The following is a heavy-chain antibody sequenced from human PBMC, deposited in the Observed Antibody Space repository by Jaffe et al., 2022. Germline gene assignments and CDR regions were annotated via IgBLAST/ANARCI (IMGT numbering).Heavy chain of an antibody. CDR2: ISSSGSTI. V-gene: IGHV3-48*03. J-gene: IGHJ6*03. CDR1: GFTFSSYE. CDR3: ARGSGSYYGYYYYYMDV. Sequence: EVQLVESGGGLVQPGGSLRLSCAASGFTFSSYEMNWVRQAPGKGLEWVSYISSSGSTIYYADSVKGRFTISRDNAKNSLYLQMNSLRAEDTAVYYCARGSGSYYGYYYYYMDVWGKGTTVTVSS. D-gene: IGHD1-26*01.